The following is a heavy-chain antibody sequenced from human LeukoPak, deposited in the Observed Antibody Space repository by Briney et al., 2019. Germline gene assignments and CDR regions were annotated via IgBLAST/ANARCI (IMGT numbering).Heavy chain of an antibody. D-gene: IGHD3-22*01. V-gene: IGHV1-24*01. Sequence: ASVKVSCKVSGYTLTELSMHWVRQAPGKGLEWMGGFDPEDGGTIYAQKFQGRVTMTEDTSTDTAYMELSSLRSEDTAVYYCATVYYDSSGYYYVRGWWFDPWGQGTLVTVSS. CDR1: GYTLTELS. CDR2: FDPEDGGT. CDR3: ATVYYDSSGYYYVRGWWFDP. J-gene: IGHJ5*02.